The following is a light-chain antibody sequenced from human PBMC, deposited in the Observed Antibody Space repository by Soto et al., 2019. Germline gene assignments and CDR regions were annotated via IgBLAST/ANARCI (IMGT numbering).Light chain of an antibody. CDR3: QQYDNWLGT. Sequence: EIVMTHSPATLSVSPGERATLSCRASQSVSSNLAWYQQTPGQAPRLLIYGASTRATGIPARFSGSGSGTEFTLTISSLQSEDFAVYYCQQYDNWLGTFGQGTKVDIK. J-gene: IGKJ1*01. CDR1: QSVSSN. V-gene: IGKV3D-15*01. CDR2: GAS.